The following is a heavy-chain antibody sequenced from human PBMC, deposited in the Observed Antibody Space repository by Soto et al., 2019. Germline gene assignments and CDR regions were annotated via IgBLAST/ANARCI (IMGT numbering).Heavy chain of an antibody. J-gene: IGHJ6*02. Sequence: QVQLVQSGAEVKKSGASVKVSCKPSGYSFSDYFIQWVRQAPGQGLEWVAWINPKTAATNYAKKFKGRVSLTWDTSSTTASMELTRLRPDDTAVYYCARIKWGLNYYNGMDVWGQGTTVIVSS. V-gene: IGHV1-2*02. CDR2: INPKTAAT. CDR1: GYSFSDYF. CDR3: ARIKWGLNYYNGMDV. D-gene: IGHD1-26*01.